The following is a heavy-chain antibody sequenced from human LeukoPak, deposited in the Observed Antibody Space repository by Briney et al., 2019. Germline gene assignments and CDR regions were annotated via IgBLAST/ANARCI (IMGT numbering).Heavy chain of an antibody. V-gene: IGHV1-18*01. CDR3: ASGVPTVTTLYYYYYMDV. CDR2: ISAYNGNT. Sequence: ASVKVSCKASGYTFTSYGISRVRQAPGQGLEWMGWISAYNGNTNYAQKLQGRVTMTTGTSTSTAYMELRSLRSDNTAVYYCASGVPTVTTLYYYYYMDVWGKGTTVTVSS. J-gene: IGHJ6*03. CDR1: GYTFTSYG. D-gene: IGHD4-17*01.